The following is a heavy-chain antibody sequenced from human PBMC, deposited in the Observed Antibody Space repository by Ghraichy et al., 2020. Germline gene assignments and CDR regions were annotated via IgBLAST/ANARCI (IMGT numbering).Heavy chain of an antibody. V-gene: IGHV1-18*01. CDR1: GYTFTTYG. J-gene: IGHJ4*02. D-gene: IGHD6-13*01. CDR2: ISAYNGNT. Sequence: ASVKVSCKASGYTFTTYGISWVRQAPGQGLEWMGWISAYNGNTNYAQKLQGRVTMTTDTSTSTAYMELRSLRSDDTAVYYCARDVTSSWIPWFDYWGQGTLVTVSS. CDR3: ARDVTSSWIPWFDY.